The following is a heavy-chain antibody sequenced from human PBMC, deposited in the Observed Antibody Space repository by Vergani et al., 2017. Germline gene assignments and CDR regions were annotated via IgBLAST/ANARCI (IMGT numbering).Heavy chain of an antibody. Sequence: EVQLVQSGAEVKKPGESLQISCQGSGYTFTNYWIGWVRQMPGKGLEWMGVIYPGDSNTRYSPSFQRQVTISADKSINTAYLQRSSLEASDTAMYYCARHPYTPLCTAIDCPRWFDPWGQGTLVTVSS. CDR3: ARHPYTPLCTAIDCPRWFDP. D-gene: IGHD5-18*01. CDR1: GYTFTNYW. V-gene: IGHV5-51*06. CDR2: IYPGDSNT. J-gene: IGHJ5*02.